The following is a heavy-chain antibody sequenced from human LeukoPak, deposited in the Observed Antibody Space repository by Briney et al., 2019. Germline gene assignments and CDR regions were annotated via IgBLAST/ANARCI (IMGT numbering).Heavy chain of an antibody. CDR1: GYTFSSDG. J-gene: IGHJ4*02. CDR3: ARASSLIAVAGTFDY. Sequence: ASVKVSCKAPGYTFSSDGITWVRQAPGQGLEWMGWISAYNGNTNYAQKLQGRVTMTTDTSTSTAYMELRSLRSDDTAVYYCARASSLIAVAGTFDYWGQGTLVTVSS. V-gene: IGHV1-18*01. CDR2: ISAYNGNT. D-gene: IGHD6-19*01.